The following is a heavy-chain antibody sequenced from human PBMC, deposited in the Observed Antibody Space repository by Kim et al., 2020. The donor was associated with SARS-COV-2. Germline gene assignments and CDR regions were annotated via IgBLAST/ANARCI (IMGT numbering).Heavy chain of an antibody. CDR1: GYTFTSYG. D-gene: IGHD3-22*01. J-gene: IGHJ4*02. CDR2: ISAYNGNT. V-gene: IGHV1-18*01. CDR3: ARDDHYDSSGYYPFDY. Sequence: ASVKVSCKASGYTFTSYGISWVRQAPGQGLEWMGWISAYNGNTNNAQKLQGRVTMTTDTSTSTAYMELRSLRSDDTAVYYCARDDHYDSSGYYPFDYWGQGTLVTVSS.